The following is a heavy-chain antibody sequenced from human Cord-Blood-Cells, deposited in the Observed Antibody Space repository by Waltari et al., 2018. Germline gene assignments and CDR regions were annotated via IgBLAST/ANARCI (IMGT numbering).Heavy chain of an antibody. J-gene: IGHJ4*02. V-gene: IGHV3-53*01. D-gene: IGHD3-10*01. Sequence: EMQLVESGGGLIQPGGSWRLSCAASGFTVSSNYRSWVGQAPGKGLEWVSVIYSGGSTYYADSVKGRFTISRDNSKNTLYLQMNSLRAEDTAVYYCARVYGSGSGDDYWGQGTLVTVSS. CDR2: IYSGGST. CDR3: ARVYGSGSGDDY. CDR1: GFTVSSNY.